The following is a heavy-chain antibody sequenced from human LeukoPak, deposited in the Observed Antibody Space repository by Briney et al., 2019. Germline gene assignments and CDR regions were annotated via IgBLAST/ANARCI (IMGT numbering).Heavy chain of an antibody. CDR2: ISYDGSNK. D-gene: IGHD3-10*01. CDR3: AKDRYSYGSGSYTWSDY. Sequence: PGGSLRLSCAASGFTFSSYAMHWVRQAPGKGLEWVAVISYDGSNKYYADSVKGRFTISRDNSKNTLYLQRKSVRAQDTAVYYCAKDRYSYGSGSYTWSDYWGQGTLVTVSS. J-gene: IGHJ4*02. CDR1: GFTFSSYA. V-gene: IGHV3-30*04.